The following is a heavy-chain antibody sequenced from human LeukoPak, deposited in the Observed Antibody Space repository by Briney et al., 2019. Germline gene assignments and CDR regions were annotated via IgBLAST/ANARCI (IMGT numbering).Heavy chain of an antibody. V-gene: IGHV4-59*11. CDR1: GGPIRGHY. Sequence: SETLSLTCTVSGGPIRGHYWSWIRQPPGKELEWIAYFYYSGSTTYNPSLASRVTISAETSRNQFSLKLSSVTAADTAFYYCARYNGALDHWGQGTLVTVSS. J-gene: IGHJ4*02. CDR3: ARYNGALDH. D-gene: IGHD1-14*01. CDR2: FYYSGST.